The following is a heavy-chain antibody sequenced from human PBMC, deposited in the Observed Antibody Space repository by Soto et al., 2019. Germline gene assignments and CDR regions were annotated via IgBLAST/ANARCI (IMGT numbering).Heavy chain of an antibody. CDR1: GGSSSNYY. Sequence: SETLSLTCPVSGGSSSNYYLTWIRQPPGKGLEWIGFIYYSGGTNYNPSLKSRLTMSVGTSKNQFSLKLSFVTAADTAMYYCTRSPLTTPGTLEYWGQGALVTVSS. CDR2: IYYSGGT. D-gene: IGHD1-1*01. J-gene: IGHJ4*02. V-gene: IGHV4-59*08. CDR3: TRSPLTTPGTLEY.